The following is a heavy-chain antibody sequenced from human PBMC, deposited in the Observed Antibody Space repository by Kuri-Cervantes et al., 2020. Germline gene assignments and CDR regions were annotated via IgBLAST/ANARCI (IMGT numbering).Heavy chain of an antibody. CDR3: ARVVPSQVSGYSYGTLDY. V-gene: IGHV3-7*01. J-gene: IGHJ4*02. D-gene: IGHD5-18*01. Sequence: GGSLRLSCAASGFTFSSYGMHWVRQAPGKGLEWVTNIKQDGSEKYYVDSVKGRFTISRDNAKNSLYLQMNSLRAEDTAVYYCARVVPSQVSGYSYGTLDYWGQGTLVTVSS. CDR1: GFTFSSYG. CDR2: IKQDGSEK.